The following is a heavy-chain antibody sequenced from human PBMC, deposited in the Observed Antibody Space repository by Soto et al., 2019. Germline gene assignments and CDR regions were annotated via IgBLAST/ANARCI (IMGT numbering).Heavy chain of an antibody. CDR3: ARDKITGLFDY. D-gene: IGHD2-8*02. CDR2: IYHSGST. CDR1: GGSISSGGYS. V-gene: IGHV4-30-2*01. Sequence: PSETLSLTWAVSGGSISSGGYSWSWIRQPPGKGLEWIGYIYHSGSTYYNPSLKSRVTISVDRSKNQFSLKLTSVTAADTAVYYCARDKITGLFDYWGQGTLVTVSS. J-gene: IGHJ4*02.